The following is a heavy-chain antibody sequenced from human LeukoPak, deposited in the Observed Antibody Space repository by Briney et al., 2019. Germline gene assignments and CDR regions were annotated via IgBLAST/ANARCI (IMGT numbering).Heavy chain of an antibody. CDR1: GFSLNTSGVG. CDR2: IYWNDAK. J-gene: IGHJ5*02. Sequence: SGPTLGNPTQPLTLTCTFSGFSLNTSGVGVGWIRQPPVKALEWLALIYWNDAKRYSPSLRTRLTITKDTSKTQVVLTMTNMDPVDTATYYCAHATRFDWFDPWGQGTLVTVSS. CDR3: AHATRFDWFDP. D-gene: IGHD1-1*01. V-gene: IGHV2-5*01.